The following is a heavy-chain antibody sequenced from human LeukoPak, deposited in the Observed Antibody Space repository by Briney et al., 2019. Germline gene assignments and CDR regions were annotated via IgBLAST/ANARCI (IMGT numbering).Heavy chain of an antibody. CDR1: GGXVSAFY. V-gene: IGHV4-59*02. Sequence: SETLSLTCSVSGGXVSAFYCSWIRQPPGKGLQWIGYVSYTGSINHTGSTNYNPSLKSRVNISVDTSNNQFSLKLSSLTAADTAVYFCARNRVATIYGKSDYWGQGTLVTVSS. D-gene: IGHD5-12*01. CDR2: VSYTGSINHTGST. J-gene: IGHJ4*02. CDR3: ARNRVATIYGKSDY.